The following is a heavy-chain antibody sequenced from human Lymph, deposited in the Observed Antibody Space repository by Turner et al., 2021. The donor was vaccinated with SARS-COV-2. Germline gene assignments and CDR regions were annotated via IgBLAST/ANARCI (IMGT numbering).Heavy chain of an antibody. J-gene: IGHJ4*02. V-gene: IGHV1-2*02. CDR3: VRGKSIAVAGTQYFDY. CDR2: INPNSGGT. D-gene: IGHD6-19*01. Sequence: QVRLVQSGAEVKKPGASVIVSCKASANTFTGYYMHWVRQAPGQGLEWMGWINPNSGGTSYAQKFQGRVTMTRDTSISTAYMELSRLRSDDTAVYYCVRGKSIAVAGTQYFDYWGQGTLVTVSS. CDR1: ANTFTGYY.